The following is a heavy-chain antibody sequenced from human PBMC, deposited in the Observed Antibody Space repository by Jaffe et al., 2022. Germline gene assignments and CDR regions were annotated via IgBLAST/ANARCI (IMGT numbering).Heavy chain of an antibody. CDR3: AKDLPGDYVAHYGDAFDI. V-gene: IGHV3-23*01. CDR1: GFTFSSYA. CDR2: ISGSGGST. D-gene: IGHD4-17*01. Sequence: EVQLLESGGGLVQPGGSLRLSCAASGFTFSSYAMSWVRQAPGKGLEWVSAISGSGGSTYYADSVKGRFTISRDNSKNTLYLQMNSLRAEDTAVYYCAKDLPGDYVAHYGDAFDIWGQGTMVTVSS. J-gene: IGHJ3*02.